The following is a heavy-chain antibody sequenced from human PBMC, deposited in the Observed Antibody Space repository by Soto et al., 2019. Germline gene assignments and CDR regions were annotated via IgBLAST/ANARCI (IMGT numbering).Heavy chain of an antibody. Sequence: QVTLKESGPVLVKPTEPLTLTCTVSGFSLSNSRMGVSCICQSPGKALEWLAHVFSNDEKAYSTSLKSRRTIYKNTSKGQVVLIMANLERGDTATYYCARVDERAYTGYGLYYFDAWGKGTLGTVSS. CDR1: GFSLSNSRMG. CDR3: ARVDERAYTGYGLYYFDA. J-gene: IGHJ4*02. CDR2: VFSNDEK. V-gene: IGHV2-26*01. D-gene: IGHD5-12*01.